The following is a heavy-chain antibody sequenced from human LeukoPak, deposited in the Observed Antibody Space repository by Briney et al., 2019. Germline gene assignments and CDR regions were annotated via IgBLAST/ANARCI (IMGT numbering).Heavy chain of an antibody. CDR3: ARDQKCGYDCGYFDY. D-gene: IGHD5-12*01. CDR1: GGSISSYY. CDR2: IYYSGST. Sequence: PSETLSLTCTVSGGSISSYYWSWIRQPPGKGLEWIGYIYYSGSTNYNPSLKSRVTMSVDTSKNQFSLKLSSVTAADTAVYYCARDQKCGYDCGYFDYWGQGTLVTVSS. J-gene: IGHJ4*02. V-gene: IGHV4-59*12.